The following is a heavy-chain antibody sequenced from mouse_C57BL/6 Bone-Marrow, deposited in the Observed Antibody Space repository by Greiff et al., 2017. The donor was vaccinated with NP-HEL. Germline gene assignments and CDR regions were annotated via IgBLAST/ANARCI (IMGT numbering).Heavy chain of an antibody. D-gene: IGHD2-12*01. J-gene: IGHJ4*01. CDR3: ANDVSYAMDY. Sequence: VQLKESGPGLVKPSQSLSLTCSVTGYSITSGYYWNWIRQFPGNKLEWMGYISYDGSNNYNPSLKNRISITRDTSKNQFFLKLNSVTPEDTATYYCANDVSYAMDYWGQGTSVTVSS. CDR1: GYSITSGYY. V-gene: IGHV3-6*01. CDR2: ISYDGSN.